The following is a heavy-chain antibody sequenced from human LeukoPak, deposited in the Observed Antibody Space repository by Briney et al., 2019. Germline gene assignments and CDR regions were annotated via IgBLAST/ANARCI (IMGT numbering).Heavy chain of an antibody. CDR1: GGSICRSSYY. Sequence: SEPLSLTCTVPGGSICRSSYYWGWIRQPKGEGLEWIGGIYYSGSTYYNASLKSRVTISVDTSKNQFSLKLSSVTAADTAVYYCARHHVGYSGYVWFDPWGQGTLVTVSS. CDR2: IYYSGST. D-gene: IGHD5-12*01. V-gene: IGHV4-39*01. J-gene: IGHJ5*02. CDR3: ARHHVGYSGYVWFDP.